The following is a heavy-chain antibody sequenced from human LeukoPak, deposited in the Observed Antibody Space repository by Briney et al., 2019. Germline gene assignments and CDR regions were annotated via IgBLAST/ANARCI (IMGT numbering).Heavy chain of an antibody. CDR1: GYSISSGYY. Sequence: SETLSLTCTVSGYSISSGYYWGWIRQPPGKGLEWIGSIYHSGSTYYNPSLKSRVTISVDTSKNQFSLKLSSVTAADTAVYYCARDESEMSGAPEDYWGQGTLVTVSS. V-gene: IGHV4-38-2*02. J-gene: IGHJ4*02. CDR3: ARDESEMSGAPEDY. CDR2: IYHSGST. D-gene: IGHD5-24*01.